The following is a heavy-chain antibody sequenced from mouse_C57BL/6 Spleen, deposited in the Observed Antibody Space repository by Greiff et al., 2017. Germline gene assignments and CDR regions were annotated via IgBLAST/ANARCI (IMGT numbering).Heavy chain of an antibody. D-gene: IGHD2-4*01. CDR2: LNPNYGTT. J-gene: IGHJ4*01. V-gene: IGHV1-39*01. Sequence: EVQLQQSGPELVKPGASVKISCKASGYSFTDYNMNWVKQSNGQSLEWIGVLNPNYGTTSYNQKFKGKATLTVDQASSTAYMQLNSLTSEDSAVYYCARGGLRAYAMDYWGQGTSVTVSS. CDR1: GYSFTDYN. CDR3: ARGGLRAYAMDY.